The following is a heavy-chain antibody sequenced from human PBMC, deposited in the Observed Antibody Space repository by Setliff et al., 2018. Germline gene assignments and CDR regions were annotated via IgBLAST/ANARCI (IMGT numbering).Heavy chain of an antibody. CDR1: GFTFSSYA. J-gene: IGHJ3*01. Sequence: GGSLRLSCAASGFTFSSYAMTWVRQAPGKGLEWVSGISGGGSRTYYADSVKGRFTISRDNSKNTLYLQMNSLRTEDTAVYYCVRTCSGSGCYAGLESWGQGTMVTVSS. CDR2: ISGGGSRT. V-gene: IGHV3-23*01. D-gene: IGHD2-15*01. CDR3: VRTCSGSGCYAGLES.